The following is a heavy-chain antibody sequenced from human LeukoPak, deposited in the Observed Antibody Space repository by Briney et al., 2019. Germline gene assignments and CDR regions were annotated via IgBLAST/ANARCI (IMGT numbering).Heavy chain of an antibody. V-gene: IGHV3-30*18. D-gene: IGHD3-10*01. CDR3: AKDKSMVRGIISDYFDS. Sequence: GGSLRLSCAASGFNFSIYGMHWVRQAPGKGLEWVAVISFDETNEYYADSMKGRFTISRDNSKNTLYLQMNSLRAEDTAVYYCAKDKSMVRGIISDYFDSWGQRTLVTVSS. CDR1: GFNFSIYG. J-gene: IGHJ4*02. CDR2: ISFDETNE.